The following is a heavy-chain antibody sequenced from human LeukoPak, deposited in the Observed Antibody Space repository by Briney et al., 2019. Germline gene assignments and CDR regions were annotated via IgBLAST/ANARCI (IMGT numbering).Heavy chain of an antibody. CDR3: AGVVVVATRVNWFDP. CDR1: GGTFISYA. V-gene: IGHV1-69*04. CDR2: IIPILGIA. Sequence: ASVAVSCKASGGTFISYAISWVRQAPGQGLEWMGRIIPILGIANYAQKFQGRVTITADRSTSTAYMELSSLRSEDTAVYYCAGVVVVATRVNWFDPWGQGTLVTVSS. D-gene: IGHD2-15*01. J-gene: IGHJ5*02.